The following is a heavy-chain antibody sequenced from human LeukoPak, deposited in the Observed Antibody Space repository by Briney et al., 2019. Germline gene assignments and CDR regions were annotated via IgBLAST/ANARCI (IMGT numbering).Heavy chain of an antibody. CDR3: ARVFWSGYYSPYYFDY. Sequence: GRSLRLSCAASGFTFSSYSMNWVRQAPGKGLEWVSSISSSSSYIYYADSVKGRFTISRENAKNSLYLQMNSLRAEDTAVYYCARVFWSGYYSPYYFDYWGQGTLVTVSS. CDR2: ISSSSSYI. D-gene: IGHD3-3*01. CDR1: GFTFSSYS. V-gene: IGHV3-21*01. J-gene: IGHJ4*02.